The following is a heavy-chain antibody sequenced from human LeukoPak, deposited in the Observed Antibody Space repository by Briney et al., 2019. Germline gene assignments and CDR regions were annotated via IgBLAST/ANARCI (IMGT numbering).Heavy chain of an antibody. J-gene: IGHJ3*01. CDR2: IYADGYT. CDR1: GFSFSSYA. CDR3: ARDRRGEKDFDV. V-gene: IGHV3-53*04. Sequence: GGSLRLSCAASGFSFSSYAMSWVRQAPGKGLEWVSAIYADGYTRDAASVKGRFSISRHNSKNTVYLQMDNLRPEDTAVYYCARDRRGEKDFDVWGPGTMVTVSS.